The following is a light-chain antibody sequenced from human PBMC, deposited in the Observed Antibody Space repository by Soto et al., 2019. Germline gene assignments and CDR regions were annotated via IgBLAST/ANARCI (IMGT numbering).Light chain of an antibody. J-gene: IGLJ1*01. Sequence: QSALTQPASVSGSPGQSITISCTGTSSDVGGYNYVSWYQQYPGKAPKLMIHDVSNRPSGVSNRFSGSKSGNTASLTISGLQAEDKADYYCSSYTSSREKVFGTGTKVTVL. CDR3: SSYTSSREKV. V-gene: IGLV2-14*01. CDR1: SSDVGGYNY. CDR2: DVS.